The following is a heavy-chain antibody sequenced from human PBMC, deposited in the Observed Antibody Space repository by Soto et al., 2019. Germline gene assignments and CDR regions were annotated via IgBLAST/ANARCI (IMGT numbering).Heavy chain of an antibody. Sequence: EVQLLESGGGLVQPGGSLRLSRAASGFTFSSYAMSWVRQAPGTGLVWVSGISGSGANTYYADSVKGRFTISRDDSKNTLYLQMNRLRAEDTALYCCAKKYSSSGYVLEYWGQGTLVTVSS. J-gene: IGHJ4*02. CDR3: AKKYSSSGYVLEY. CDR1: GFTFSSYA. D-gene: IGHD6-13*01. V-gene: IGHV3-23*01. CDR2: ISGSGANT.